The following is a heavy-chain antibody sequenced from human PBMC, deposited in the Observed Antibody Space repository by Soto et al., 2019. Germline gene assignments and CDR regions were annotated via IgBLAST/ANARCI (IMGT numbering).Heavy chain of an antibody. Sequence: PGGSLRLSSAASGFTFSDYAVSWVRQAPGKGLEWVSLIDASGGYTYYADSVKGRFTISRDNSRNTLYLQMNSLGAEDTAVYYCAKDPKAGPPYYFDYWGQGSLVTVSS. CDR3: AKDPKAGPPYYFDY. D-gene: IGHD6-13*01. J-gene: IGHJ4*02. V-gene: IGHV3-23*01. CDR2: IDASGGYT. CDR1: GFTFSDYA.